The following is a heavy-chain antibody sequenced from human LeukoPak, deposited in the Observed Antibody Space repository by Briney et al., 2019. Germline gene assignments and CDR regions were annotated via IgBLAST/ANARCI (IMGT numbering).Heavy chain of an antibody. CDR3: ACRGDIVMVVAAKYYYYGMDV. CDR2: IIPILGIA. CDR1: GGTFSSYA. Sequence: GASVKVSCKASGGTFSSYAISWVRQAPGQRLEWMGRIIPILGIANYAQKFQGRVTITADKSTSTAYMELSSLRSEDTAVYYCACRGDIVMVVAAKYYYYGMDVWGQGTTVTVSS. V-gene: IGHV1-69*04. J-gene: IGHJ6*02. D-gene: IGHD2-15*01.